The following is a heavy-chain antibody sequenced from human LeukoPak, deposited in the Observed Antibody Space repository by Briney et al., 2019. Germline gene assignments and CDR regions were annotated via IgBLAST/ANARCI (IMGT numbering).Heavy chain of an antibody. Sequence: GGSLRLSCAASGFTFSSYAMSWVRQAPGKGLEWVSAISGSGGSTYYADSVKGRFTISRNNSKNTLYLQMNSLRAEDTAVYYCAKDSHSNYEVSWGQGTLVTVSS. CDR1: GFTFSSYA. D-gene: IGHD4-11*01. CDR3: AKDSHSNYEVS. J-gene: IGHJ4*02. CDR2: ISGSGGST. V-gene: IGHV3-23*01.